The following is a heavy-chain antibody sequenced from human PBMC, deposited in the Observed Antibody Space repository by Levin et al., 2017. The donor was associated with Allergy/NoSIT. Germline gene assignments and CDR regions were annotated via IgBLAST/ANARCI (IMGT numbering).Heavy chain of an antibody. V-gene: IGHV4-59*08. D-gene: IGHD2-2*01. J-gene: IGHJ5*02. Sequence: SETLSLTCTVSGGSISSYYWSWIRQPPGKGLEWIGYIYYSGSTNYNPSLKSRVTISVDTSKNQFSLKLSSVTAADTAVYYCARHRWPFVVVPAAMLGDPYNWFDPWGQGTLVTVSS. CDR1: GGSISSYY. CDR3: ARHRWPFVVVPAAMLGDPYNWFDP. CDR2: IYYSGST.